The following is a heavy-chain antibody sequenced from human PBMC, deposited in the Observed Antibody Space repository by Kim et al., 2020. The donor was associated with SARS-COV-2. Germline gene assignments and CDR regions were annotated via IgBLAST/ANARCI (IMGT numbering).Heavy chain of an antibody. CDR1: GFTFSSYS. D-gene: IGHD3-22*01. CDR3: ARDYYYDSSGRPQRGAYYYYYYYGMDV. Sequence: GGSLRLSCAASGFTFSSYSMNWVRQAPGKGLEWVSSISSSSSYIYYADSVKGRFTISRDNAKNSLYLQMNSLRAEDTAVYYCARDYYYDSSGRPQRGAYYYYYYYGMDVWGQGTTVTVSS. V-gene: IGHV3-21*01. CDR2: ISSSSSYI. J-gene: IGHJ6*02.